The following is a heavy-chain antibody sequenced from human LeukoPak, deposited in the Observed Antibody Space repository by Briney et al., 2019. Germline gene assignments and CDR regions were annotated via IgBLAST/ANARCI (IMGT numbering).Heavy chain of an antibody. CDR2: FDPEDGET. CDR3: ATVSYEDDYGDYVFQH. Sequence: ASVKVSCKVSGYTLTELSMHWVRQAPGKGLEWMGGFDPEDGETIYAQKFQGRVTMTEDTSTDTAYMELSSLRPEDTAVYYCATVSYEDDYGDYVFQHWGQGTLVTVSS. D-gene: IGHD4-17*01. CDR1: GYTLTELS. J-gene: IGHJ1*01. V-gene: IGHV1-24*01.